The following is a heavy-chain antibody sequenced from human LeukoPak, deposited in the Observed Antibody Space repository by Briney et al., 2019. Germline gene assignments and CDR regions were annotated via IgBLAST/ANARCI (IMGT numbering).Heavy chain of an antibody. CDR2: ISSSSYI. Sequence: GVLRLSCAASGFTFSSYSMNWVRQAPGKGLEWVSSISSSSYIYYAGSVKGRFTISRDNAKNSLYLQMNSLRAEDTAVYYCARDMGCSSTSCYHQEGYWGQGTLVTVSS. D-gene: IGHD2-2*01. CDR3: ARDMGCSSTSCYHQEGY. J-gene: IGHJ4*02. V-gene: IGHV3-21*01. CDR1: GFTFSSYS.